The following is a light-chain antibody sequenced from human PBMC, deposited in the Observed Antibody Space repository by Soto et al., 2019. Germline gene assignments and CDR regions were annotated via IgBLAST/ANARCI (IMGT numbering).Light chain of an antibody. J-gene: IGLJ1*01. CDR3: ISYTVSRSYV. CDR1: NSDVGGYKY. Sequence: QSALTQPASVSGSPGQSITISCTGTNSDVGGYKYVSWYQQHPGKAPKLMIYEVSNRPSGVSNRFSGSKSGNTASLTISGLQADDEADYYCISYTVSRSYVFGPGTKLTVL. CDR2: EVS. V-gene: IGLV2-14*01.